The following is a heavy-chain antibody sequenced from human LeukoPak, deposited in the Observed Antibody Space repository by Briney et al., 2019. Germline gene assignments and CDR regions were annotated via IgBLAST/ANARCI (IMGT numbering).Heavy chain of an antibody. CDR2: INPNSRGT. D-gene: IGHD3-22*01. J-gene: IGHJ4*02. Sequence: ASVEVSCKASGYTFTGYYMHWVRQAPGPVLEWMGRINPNSRGTNYAQKFQGRVTMTRDTSISTAYMELSRLRSDDTAVYYCARDPPQYYYDSSGYYYSDDYWGQGTLVTVSS. CDR3: ARDPPQYYYDSSGYYYSDDY. CDR1: GYTFTGYY. V-gene: IGHV1-2*06.